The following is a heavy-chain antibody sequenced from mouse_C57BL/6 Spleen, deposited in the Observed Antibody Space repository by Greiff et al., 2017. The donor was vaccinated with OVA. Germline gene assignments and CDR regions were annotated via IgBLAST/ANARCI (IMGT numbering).Heavy chain of an antibody. CDR1: GYSFTGYY. V-gene: IGHV1-42*01. J-gene: IGHJ2*01. CDR2: INPSTGGT. D-gene: IGHD2-5*01. CDR3: ARRSNYGGGFDY. Sequence: VQLQQSGPELVKPGASVKISCKASGYSFTGYYMNWVKQSPEKSLEWIGEINPSTGGTTYNQKFKAKATLTVDKSSSTAYMQLKSLTSEDSAVYYCARRSNYGGGFDYWGKGTTLTVSS.